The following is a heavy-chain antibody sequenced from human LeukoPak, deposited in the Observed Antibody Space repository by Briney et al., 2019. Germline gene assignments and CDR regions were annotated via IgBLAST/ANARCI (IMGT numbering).Heavy chain of an antibody. V-gene: IGHV1-46*01. CDR2: INPSGGST. CDR3: ARDVGIAAAGSPGDY. Sequence: ASVKVSCKASGYTFTSYYMHWVRQAPGQGLEWMGIINPSGGSTSYAQKFQGRVTMTRDMSTSTVYMELSSLRSEDTAVYYCARDVGIAAAGSPGDYWGQGTRVTVSS. CDR1: GYTFTSYY. J-gene: IGHJ4*02. D-gene: IGHD6-13*01.